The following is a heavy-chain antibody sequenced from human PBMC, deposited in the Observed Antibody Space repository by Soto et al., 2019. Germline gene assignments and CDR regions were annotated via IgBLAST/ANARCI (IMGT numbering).Heavy chain of an antibody. V-gene: IGHV3-23*01. J-gene: IGHJ4*02. CDR3: AKGRRVSEDFFDY. CDR2: ISGSGGST. D-gene: IGHD6-6*01. CDR1: GFTFSSYA. Sequence: GGSLRLSCAASGFTFSSYAMSWVRQAPGKGLEWVSVISGSGGSTYYADSVKGRFTISRDNSKNTLYLQMNRLRAEDTAGYYCAKGRRVSEDFFDYWGQGTLVTVSS.